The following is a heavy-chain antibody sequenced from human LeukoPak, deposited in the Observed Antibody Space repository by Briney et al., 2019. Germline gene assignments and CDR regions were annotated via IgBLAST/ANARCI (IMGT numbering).Heavy chain of an antibody. J-gene: IGHJ4*02. V-gene: IGHV3-48*04. CDR2: ISSSSSTI. CDR1: GFTFSSYS. CDR3: ARDVSETTVTESEYFDY. D-gene: IGHD4-17*01. Sequence: GGSLRLSCAASGFTFSSYSMNWVRQAPGKGLEWVSHISSSSSTIHYADSVKGRFTISRDNAKNSLYLHMNSLRAEDTAVYYCARDVSETTVTESEYFDYWGQGTLVTVSS.